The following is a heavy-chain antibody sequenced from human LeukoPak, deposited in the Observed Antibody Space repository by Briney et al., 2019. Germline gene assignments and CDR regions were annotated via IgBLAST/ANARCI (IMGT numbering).Heavy chain of an antibody. V-gene: IGHV4-59*04. J-gene: IGHJ4*02. CDR3: PRGDSSGWFDY. Sequence: SETLSLTCTVSGGSISSYYWSWIRQPPGKGLEWIGSIYHSGSTYYNPSLKSRVTISVDTSKNQFSLKLSSVTAADTAVYYCPRGDSSGWFDYWGQGTLVTVSS. CDR2: IYHSGST. CDR1: GGSISSYY. D-gene: IGHD3-22*01.